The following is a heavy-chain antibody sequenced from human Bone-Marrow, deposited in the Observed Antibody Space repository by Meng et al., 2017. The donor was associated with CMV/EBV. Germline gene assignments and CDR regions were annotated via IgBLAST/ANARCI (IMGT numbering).Heavy chain of an antibody. CDR1: GYTFTSHG. J-gene: IGHJ4*02. CDR3: ASGSGWPFFDY. V-gene: IGHV1-18*01. Sequence: ASVKVSCKASGYTFTSHGVNWVRQAPGQGLEWMAWISAYNGHTNYAHKFQGRVTVTADTSTSTAYMELRSLRTDDTAVYYCASGSGWPFFDYWGQGTLVTASS. D-gene: IGHD6-25*01. CDR2: ISAYNGHT.